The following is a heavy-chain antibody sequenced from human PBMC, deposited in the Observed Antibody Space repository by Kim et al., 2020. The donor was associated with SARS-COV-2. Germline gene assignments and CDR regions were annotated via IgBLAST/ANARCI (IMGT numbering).Heavy chain of an antibody. CDR1: GYTFTSYY. Sequence: ASVKVSCKASGYTFTSYYMHWVRQAPGQGLEWMGIINPSGGSTSYAQKFQGRVTMTRDTSTSTVYMELSSLRSEDTAVYYCARDLSQDSSSWYGMVYYYYYMAVWGKRATVTVSS. V-gene: IGHV1-46*01. J-gene: IGHJ6*03. CDR2: INPSGGST. CDR3: ARDLSQDSSSWYGMVYYYYYMAV. D-gene: IGHD6-13*01.